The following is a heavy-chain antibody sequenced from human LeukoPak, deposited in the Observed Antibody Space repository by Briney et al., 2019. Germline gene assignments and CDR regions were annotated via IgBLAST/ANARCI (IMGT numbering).Heavy chain of an antibody. Sequence: SETLSLTCAVSGYSISSGYYWGWIRQPPGKGLEWIGSIYHSGSTYYNPSLKSRVTISVDTSKNQFSLKLSSVTAADTAVYYCARAPQDIQSPLYAFDIWGQGTMVTVSS. D-gene: IGHD2-15*01. CDR3: ARAPQDIQSPLYAFDI. V-gene: IGHV4-38-2*01. CDR2: IYHSGST. CDR1: GYSISSGYY. J-gene: IGHJ3*02.